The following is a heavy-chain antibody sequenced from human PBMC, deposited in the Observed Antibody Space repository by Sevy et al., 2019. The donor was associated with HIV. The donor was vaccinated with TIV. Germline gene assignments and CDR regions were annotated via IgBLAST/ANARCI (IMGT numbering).Heavy chain of an antibody. V-gene: IGHV3-49*03. J-gene: IGHJ4*02. CDR3: TRGSPDSSGYYYFRHDSAINFDY. CDR1: GFTFGDYA. D-gene: IGHD3-22*01. CDR2: IRSKAYGGTT. Sequence: GESLKISCTASGFTFGDYAMSWFRQAPGKGLEWVGFIRSKAYGGTTEYAASVKGRFTISRDDSKSIAHLQMNSLKTEDTAVYYCTRGSPDSSGYYYFRHDSAINFDYWGQGTLVTVSS.